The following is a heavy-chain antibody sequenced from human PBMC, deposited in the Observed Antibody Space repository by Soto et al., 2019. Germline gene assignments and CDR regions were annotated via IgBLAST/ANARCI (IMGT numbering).Heavy chain of an antibody. J-gene: IGHJ4*02. Sequence: QVQLQESGPGLVKPSQTMSITCTVSGGSISSGGYYWSWIRRHPGKGLEWIGYIYYSGSTYYNPSLKSRVTISVDTSKNQFSLKLSSLTAADTAVYYCARVRGDHRFDYWGQGTLVTVSS. CDR1: GGSISSGGYY. CDR3: ARVRGDHRFDY. CDR2: IYYSGST. D-gene: IGHD4-17*01. V-gene: IGHV4-31*03.